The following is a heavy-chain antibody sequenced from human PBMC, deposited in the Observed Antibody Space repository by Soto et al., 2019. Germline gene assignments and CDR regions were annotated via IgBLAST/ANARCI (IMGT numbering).Heavy chain of an antibody. Sequence: ASVKVSCKASGYTFTGYYMHWVRQAPGQGLEWMGWINPNSGGTNYAQKFQGWVTMTRDTSISTAYMELSRLRSDDTAVYYCARALSSYYYGSGSHIDYYYYGMDVWGQGTTVTVSS. CDR1: GYTFTGYY. CDR3: ARALSSYYYGSGSHIDYYYYGMDV. CDR2: INPNSGGT. D-gene: IGHD3-10*01. J-gene: IGHJ6*02. V-gene: IGHV1-2*04.